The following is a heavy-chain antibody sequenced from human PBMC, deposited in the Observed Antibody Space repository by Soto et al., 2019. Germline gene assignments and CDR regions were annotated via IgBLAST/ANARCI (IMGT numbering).Heavy chain of an antibody. J-gene: IGHJ5*02. Sequence: GGSLRLSCAASGFTFDEYAMHWVRQVPGKGLEWVSGINWESGPIGYADSVKGRFTISRDNAKNSLYLQMNSLRAEDTAVYYCARERLLWFGELFGVSWFDPRGQRTPVTGSS. CDR1: GFTFDEYA. D-gene: IGHD3-10*01. V-gene: IGHV3-9*01. CDR2: INWESGPI. CDR3: ARERLLWFGELFGVSWFDP.